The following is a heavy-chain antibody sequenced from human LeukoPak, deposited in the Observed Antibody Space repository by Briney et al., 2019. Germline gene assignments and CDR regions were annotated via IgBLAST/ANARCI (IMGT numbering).Heavy chain of an antibody. CDR3: AKDPASGGVVVIALDY. Sequence: PGGSLRLSCAASGFTFSSYAMSWVRQAPGKGLEWVSAISGSGGSTYYADSVKGRFTISRGNSKNTLYLQMNSLRAEDTAVYYCAKDPASGGVVVIALDYWGQGTLVTVSS. CDR2: ISGSGGST. J-gene: IGHJ4*02. D-gene: IGHD3-22*01. V-gene: IGHV3-23*01. CDR1: GFTFSSYA.